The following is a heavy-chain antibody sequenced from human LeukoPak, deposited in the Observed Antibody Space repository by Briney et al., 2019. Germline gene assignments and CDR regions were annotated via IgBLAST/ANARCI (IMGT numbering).Heavy chain of an antibody. CDR3: ARDMYYDILTGYYTRSDDAFDI. CDR2: INPNSGGT. Sequence: GASVKVSCKASGYTFTGYYMHWVRQAPGQGLEWMGWINPNSGGTNCAQKFQGRVTMTRDTSISTAYMELSRLRSDDTAVYYCARDMYYDILTGYYTRSDDAFDIWGQGTMVTVSS. D-gene: IGHD3-9*01. V-gene: IGHV1-2*02. J-gene: IGHJ3*02. CDR1: GYTFTGYY.